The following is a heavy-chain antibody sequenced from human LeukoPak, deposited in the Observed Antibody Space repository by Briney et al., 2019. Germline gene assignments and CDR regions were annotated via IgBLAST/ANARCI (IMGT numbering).Heavy chain of an antibody. Sequence: GGSLRLSCAASGFTFSSYWMNWARQAPGKGLEWVASINHNGNVNYYVDSVKGRFTISRDNAKNPLYLQMSNLRAEDTAVYFCARGGGLDVWGQGATVTVSS. V-gene: IGHV3-7*03. CDR3: ARGGGLDV. J-gene: IGHJ6*02. CDR2: INHNGNVN. D-gene: IGHD3-16*01. CDR1: GFTFSSYW.